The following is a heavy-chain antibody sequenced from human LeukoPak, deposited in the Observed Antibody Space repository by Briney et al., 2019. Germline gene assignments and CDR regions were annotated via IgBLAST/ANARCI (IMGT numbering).Heavy chain of an antibody. CDR1: GFTFGDYA. D-gene: IGHD3-16*01. V-gene: IGHV3-49*04. CDR2: IRSKAYGGTT. J-gene: IGHJ4*02. Sequence: PGGSLRLSCTASGFTFGDYAMSWVRQAPGKGLEWAGFIRSKAYGGTTEYAASVQGRFTISRDDSKSIAYLQMNSLKTEDTAVYYCTRRGGISPLDYWGQGTLVTVSS. CDR3: TRRGGISPLDY.